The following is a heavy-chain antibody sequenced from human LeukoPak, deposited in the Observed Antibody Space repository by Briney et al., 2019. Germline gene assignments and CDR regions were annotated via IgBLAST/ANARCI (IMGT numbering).Heavy chain of an antibody. Sequence: PSETLSLTCTASGGSISSSSYYWGWIRQPPGKGLEWIGSIYYSGSTYYNPSLKSRVTISVDTSKNQFSLKLSSVTAADTAVYYCARQGGSGSYYYFDYWGQGTLVTVSS. V-gene: IGHV4-39*01. CDR3: ARQGGSGSYYYFDY. CDR1: GGSISSSSYY. J-gene: IGHJ4*02. CDR2: IYYSGST. D-gene: IGHD3-10*01.